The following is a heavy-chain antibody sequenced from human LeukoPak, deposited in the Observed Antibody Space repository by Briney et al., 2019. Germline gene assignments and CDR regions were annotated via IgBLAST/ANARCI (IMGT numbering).Heavy chain of an antibody. V-gene: IGHV3-7*01. Sequence: GGSLRLSCAASGFTFSSYSMSWVRQAPGKGLEWVADIKRDGSEKHYVDSVKGRFTIPRDNAKNSLYLLMNSLRAEDTAVYYCARDSWNYQDGSALAIWGQGTMVTVSS. J-gene: IGHJ3*02. CDR2: IKRDGSEK. D-gene: IGHD1-7*01. CDR1: GFTFSSYS. CDR3: ARDSWNYQDGSALAI.